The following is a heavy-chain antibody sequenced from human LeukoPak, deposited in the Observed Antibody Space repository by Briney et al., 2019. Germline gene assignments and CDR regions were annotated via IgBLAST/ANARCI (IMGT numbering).Heavy chain of an antibody. CDR1: GDSVSSYSAG. Sequence: SQTLSLACAISGDSVSSYSAGWNWIRQSPSRGLEWLGRTYYRSKWYNEYALSVRSRITISPDTSKNQVSLQLNSVTPDDTAFYYCGRDIGAAIGHWGQGTLVTVSS. CDR2: TYYRSKWYN. J-gene: IGHJ4*02. V-gene: IGHV6-1*01. D-gene: IGHD6-13*01. CDR3: GRDIGAAIGH.